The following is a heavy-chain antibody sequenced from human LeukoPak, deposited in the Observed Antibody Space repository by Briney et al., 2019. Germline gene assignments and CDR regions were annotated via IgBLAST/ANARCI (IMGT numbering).Heavy chain of an antibody. CDR3: AKEETVRDNWFDP. D-gene: IGHD4-11*01. J-gene: IGHJ5*02. V-gene: IGHV6-1*01. Sequence: SQTLSLTCAISVDSVSSNSAAWVWIRQSPSRGLEWLGRTYYRSKWYNEYAVSVNSRITINPDTSKNRFSLQLNSLTPEDTAVYYCAKEETVRDNWFDPWGQGTLVTVSS. CDR1: VDSVSSNSAA. CDR2: TYYRSKWYN.